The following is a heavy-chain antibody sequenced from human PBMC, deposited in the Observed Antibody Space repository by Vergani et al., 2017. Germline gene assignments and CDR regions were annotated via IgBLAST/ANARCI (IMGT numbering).Heavy chain of an antibody. CDR2: ISWNSGSI. CDR3: AKAQSPYYYDSSGYYFDY. D-gene: IGHD3-22*01. CDR1: GFTFDDYA. J-gene: IGHJ4*02. V-gene: IGHV3-9*03. Sequence: EVQLVESGGGLVQPGRSLRLSCVASGFTFDDYAMHWVRQAPGKGLEWVSGISWNSGSIGYADSVRDRFTNSRDKAKKSLYLQMNSLRAADVALYYCAKAQSPYYYDSSGYYFDYWGQGTLVTVSS.